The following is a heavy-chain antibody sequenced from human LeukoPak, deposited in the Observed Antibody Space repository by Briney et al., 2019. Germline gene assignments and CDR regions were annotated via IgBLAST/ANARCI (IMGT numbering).Heavy chain of an antibody. CDR3: ARGVGAAAGTGYYYYMDV. J-gene: IGHJ6*03. Sequence: ASVKVSCKASGYTFTSYDINWVRQATGQGLEWMGWMNPNSGNTGYAQKFQGRVTMTRSTSISTAYMELSSLRSEDTAVYYCARGVGAAAGTGYYYYMDVWGKGTTVTVSS. D-gene: IGHD6-13*01. CDR2: MNPNSGNT. V-gene: IGHV1-8*01. CDR1: GYTFTSYD.